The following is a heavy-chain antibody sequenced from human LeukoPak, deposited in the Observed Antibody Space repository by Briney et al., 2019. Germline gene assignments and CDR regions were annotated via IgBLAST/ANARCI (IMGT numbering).Heavy chain of an antibody. V-gene: IGHV4-34*01. D-gene: IGHD4-17*01. CDR1: GGSFSGYY. CDR3: ARGFTVTTGREANPSRDFDY. CDR2: INHSGST. J-gene: IGHJ4*02. Sequence: SETLSLTCAVYGGSFSGYYWSWIRQPPGKGLEWIGEINHSGSTNYNPSLKSRVTISVDTSKNQFSLKLSSVTAADTAVYYCARGFTVTTGREANPSRDFDYWGQGTLVTVSS.